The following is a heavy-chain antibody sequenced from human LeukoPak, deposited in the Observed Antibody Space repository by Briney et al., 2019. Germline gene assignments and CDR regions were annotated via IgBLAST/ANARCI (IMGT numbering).Heavy chain of an antibody. J-gene: IGHJ4*02. CDR2: ISSSSSTI. Sequence: GGSLRLSCAASGFTFSSYSMNWVRQAPGKGLEWVSYISSSSSTIYYADSVKGRFTISRDNSKNTLYLQMNSLRAEDTAVYYCAKEFFYYYDSSGYFDYWGQGTLVTVSS. D-gene: IGHD3-22*01. CDR3: AKEFFYYYDSSGYFDY. CDR1: GFTFSSYS. V-gene: IGHV3-48*01.